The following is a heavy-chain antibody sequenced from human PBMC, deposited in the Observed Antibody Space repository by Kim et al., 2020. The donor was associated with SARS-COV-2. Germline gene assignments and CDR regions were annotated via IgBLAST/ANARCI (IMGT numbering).Heavy chain of an antibody. J-gene: IGHJ5*02. V-gene: IGHV4-34*01. CDR2: INHSGST. CDR3: ARGRVLLWT. D-gene: IGHD3-10*01. CDR1: GGSFSGYY. Sequence: SETLSLTCAVYGGSFSGYYWSWIRQPPGKGLEWIGEINHSGSTNYNPSLKSRVTISVDTSKNQFSLKLSSVTAADTAVYYCARGRVLLWTWGQGTLVTVSS.